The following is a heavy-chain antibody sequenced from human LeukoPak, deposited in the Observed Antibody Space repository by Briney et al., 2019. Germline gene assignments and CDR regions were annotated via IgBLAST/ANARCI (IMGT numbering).Heavy chain of an antibody. CDR2: IGTSSSAT. Sequence: GGSLRLSCAASGFTFHTYSMNWVRQAPGKGLEWVSSIGTSSSATHYADSANGRFTFTRDKAKNSLYLQGNSLRAEDRAVYYWARDKGYAFDICGQGTLVTVSS. V-gene: IGHV3-48*01. J-gene: IGHJ3*02. CDR3: ARDKGYAFDI. D-gene: IGHD5-12*01. CDR1: GFTFHTYS.